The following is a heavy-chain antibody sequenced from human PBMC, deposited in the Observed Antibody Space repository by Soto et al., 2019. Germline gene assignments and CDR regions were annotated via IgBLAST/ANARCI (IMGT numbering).Heavy chain of an antibody. V-gene: IGHV1-18*01. CDR1: GYTFTSYG. D-gene: IGHD2-2*01. CDR2: ISAYNGNT. CDR3: ARGVPAAMYYYYYYMDV. Sequence: ASLKVSCKASGYTFTSYGISWVRQAPGQGLEWMGWISAYNGNTNYAQKLQGRVTMTTDTSTSTAYMELRSLRSDDTAVYYCARGVPAAMYYYYYYMDVWGKGTTVTVS. J-gene: IGHJ6*03.